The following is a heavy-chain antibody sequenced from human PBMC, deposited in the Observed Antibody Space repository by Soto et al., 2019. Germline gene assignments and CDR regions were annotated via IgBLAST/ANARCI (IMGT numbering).Heavy chain of an antibody. J-gene: IGHJ4*02. CDR1: GDSISTDY. CDR3: AKNWNRGSLVH. CDR2: IYYGGST. V-gene: IGHV4-59*08. Sequence: QVHLQESGPGLVKPSETLSLTCTVSGDSISTDYWSWIRQSPGKGLEWIGFIYYGGSTNYNPSLRSRVTISVDTPKNQFSLKLSSVTAADMAVYYCAKNWNRGSLVHWGQGTLVTVSS. D-gene: IGHD7-27*01.